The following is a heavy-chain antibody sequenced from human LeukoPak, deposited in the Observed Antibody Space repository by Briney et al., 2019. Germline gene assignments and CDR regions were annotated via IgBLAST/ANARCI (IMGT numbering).Heavy chain of an antibody. CDR3: AGRSLDYYDSSASVDY. J-gene: IGHJ4*02. CDR1: GGSISSGSYY. Sequence: SETLSLTCTVSGGSISSGSYYWSWIRQPPGKGLEWIGYIYYSGSTNYNPSLKSRVTISVDTSKNQFSLKLSSVTAADTAVYYCAGRSLDYYDSSASVDYWGQGTLVTVSS. D-gene: IGHD3-22*01. CDR2: IYYSGST. V-gene: IGHV4-61*01.